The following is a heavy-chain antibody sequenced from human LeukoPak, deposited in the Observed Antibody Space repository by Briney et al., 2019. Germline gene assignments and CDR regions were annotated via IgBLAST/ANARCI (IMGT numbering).Heavy chain of an antibody. J-gene: IGHJ4*02. CDR3: AKESLGSGSSYGSYFDC. D-gene: IGHD1-26*01. CDR2: ISSSSSYI. V-gene: IGHV3-21*01. CDR1: GFTSSSYS. Sequence: PGGSPRLSCAASGFTSSSYSMNWVRQAPGKGLEWVSSISSSSSYIYYADSVKGRFTISRDNAKNTLYLQMNSLRSEDTAVYSCAKESLGSGSSYGSYFDCRGQGTLVTVSS.